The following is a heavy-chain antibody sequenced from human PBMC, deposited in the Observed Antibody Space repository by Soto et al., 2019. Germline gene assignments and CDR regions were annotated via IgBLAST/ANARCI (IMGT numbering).Heavy chain of an antibody. J-gene: IGHJ5*02. D-gene: IGHD3-3*01. CDR2: IYYSGST. Sequence: SETLSLTCTVSGGSISSYYWSWIRQPPGKGLEWIGYIYYSGSTNYNPSIKSRITISVDTSKNQFSLKLSSMTAADTAVYYCGRYLGYDFWSGYYPQGRWFDPWGQGTLVTVSS. CDR1: GGSISSYY. V-gene: IGHV4-59*01. CDR3: GRYLGYDFWSGYYPQGRWFDP.